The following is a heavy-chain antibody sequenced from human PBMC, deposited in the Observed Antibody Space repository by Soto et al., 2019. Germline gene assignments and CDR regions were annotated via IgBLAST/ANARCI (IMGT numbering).Heavy chain of an antibody. V-gene: IGHV3-30*18. CDR1: GLTFSAAG. Sequence: QVQLVESGGGVVQPVRSLRLSCAASGLTFSAAGMHWVRQAPGKGLEWVAFIANDGRSESYADSVKGRFTISRDNSQNRLYLQMNGLRAEDTAVYYCAKDKGRTAIDYWGQGTLVSVSS. J-gene: IGHJ4*02. CDR2: IANDGRSE. CDR3: AKDKGRTAIDY.